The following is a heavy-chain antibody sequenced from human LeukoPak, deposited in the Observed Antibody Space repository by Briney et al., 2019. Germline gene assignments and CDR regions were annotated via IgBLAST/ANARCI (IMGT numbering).Heavy chain of an antibody. CDR2: IYSGGST. D-gene: IGHD2-21*02. CDR1: GFTVSSNY. J-gene: IGHJ4*02. V-gene: IGHV3-66*02. CDR3: ASSTTPYCGGDCPLDY. Sequence: GGSLRLSCVASGFTVSSNYMSWVRQAPGKGLEWVSVIYSGGSTYYADSVKGRFTISRDNSKNTLYLQMNSLRAEDTAVYYCASSTTPYCGGDCPLDYWGQGTLVTVSS.